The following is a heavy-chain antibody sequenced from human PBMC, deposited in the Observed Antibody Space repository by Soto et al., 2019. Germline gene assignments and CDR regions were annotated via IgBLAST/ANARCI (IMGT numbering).Heavy chain of an antibody. J-gene: IGHJ4*02. V-gene: IGHV4-59*01. CDR2: IHYSGTT. D-gene: IGHD6-13*01. Sequence: PSETLSLTCTVSGGSMRNYFWTWIRQPPGKGLEWIGYIHYSGTTSFFPSYNPSLRSRVTISEDTSKNQFSLKLLSVTTADTAVYFCAAGEASSRNLAPYYLDFWGQGTLVTGSS. CDR3: AAGEASSRNLAPYYLDF. CDR1: GGSMRNYF.